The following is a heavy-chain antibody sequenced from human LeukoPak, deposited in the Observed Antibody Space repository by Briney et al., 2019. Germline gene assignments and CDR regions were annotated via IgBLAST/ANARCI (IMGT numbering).Heavy chain of an antibody. CDR3: AERTKNTFWGSNVK. D-gene: IGHD3-16*01. V-gene: IGHV1-69*04. Sequence: SVKVSCKASGGTFSSYAISWVRQAPGQGLEWMGRIIPILGIANYAQKFQGRVTITADKSTSTAYMELSSLRSEDTAVYYCAERTKNTFWGSNVKWGQGTLVTVSS. CDR1: GGTFSSYA. CDR2: IIPILGIA. J-gene: IGHJ4*02.